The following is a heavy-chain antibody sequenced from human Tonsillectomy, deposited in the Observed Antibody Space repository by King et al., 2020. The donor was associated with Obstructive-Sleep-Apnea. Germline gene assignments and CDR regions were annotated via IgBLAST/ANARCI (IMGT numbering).Heavy chain of an antibody. V-gene: IGHV4-4*07. CDR1: GGSISSYY. CDR3: ARESPYYGSGSSISIFDY. D-gene: IGHD3-10*01. CDR2: IYTSGST. Sequence: QLQESGPGLVKPSETLSLTCTVSGGSISSYYWSWIRQPAGKGLEWIGRIYTSGSTNYNPSLKSRVTMSVDTSKNQFSLKLSSVTAADTAVYYCARESPYYGSGSSISIFDYWGQGTLVTVSS. J-gene: IGHJ4*02.